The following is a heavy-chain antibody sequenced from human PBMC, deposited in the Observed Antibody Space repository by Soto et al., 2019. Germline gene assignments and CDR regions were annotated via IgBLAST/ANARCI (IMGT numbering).Heavy chain of an antibody. Sequence: EVHLVESGGGLVKPGGSLRLSCAASGFTFSGYSMSWVRQAPGKGLEWVPSISPSSSYIYSADSVKGRFTISRDNAKNSLYLQMNSLRAEDTAVYYCASSQAGYSGDWGQGTLVTVSS. V-gene: IGHV3-21*01. J-gene: IGHJ4*02. CDR3: ASSQAGYSGD. CDR1: GFTFSGYS. D-gene: IGHD5-12*01. CDR2: ISPSSSYI.